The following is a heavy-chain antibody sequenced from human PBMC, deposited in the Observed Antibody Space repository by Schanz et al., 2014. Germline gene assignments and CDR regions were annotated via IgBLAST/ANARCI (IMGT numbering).Heavy chain of an antibody. CDR3: ARPSDSSWYMDV. V-gene: IGHV3-33*08. CDR1: GFTFTTYA. CDR2: IWYDGSNE. D-gene: IGHD2-21*02. Sequence: VQLVESGGGVVRPGGSLRLSCAASGFTFTTYAMTWVRQSPGKGLEWVALIWYDGSNEYYADSVKGRFTISRDNPKKTLYLQMNSLRAEDTAVYYCARPSDSSWYMDVWGKGTTVTVSS. J-gene: IGHJ6*03.